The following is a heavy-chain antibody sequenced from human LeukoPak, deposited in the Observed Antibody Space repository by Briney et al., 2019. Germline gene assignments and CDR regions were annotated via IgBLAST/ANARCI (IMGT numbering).Heavy chain of an antibody. CDR3: ARAIYYYDSSGTAGMDV. CDR1: GGSFSGYY. V-gene: IGHV4-34*01. Sequence: SETLSLTCAVYGGSFSGYYRSWIRQPPGKGLEWIGEINHSGSTNYNPSLKSRVTISVDTSKNQSSLKLSSVTAADTAVYYCARAIYYYDSSGTAGMDVWGQGTTVTVSS. CDR2: INHSGST. J-gene: IGHJ6*02. D-gene: IGHD3-22*01.